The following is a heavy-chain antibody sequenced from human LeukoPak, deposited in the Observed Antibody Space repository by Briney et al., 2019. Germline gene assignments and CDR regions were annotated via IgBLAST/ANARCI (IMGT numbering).Heavy chain of an antibody. CDR3: ARVKAAAGGGVGGGDY. J-gene: IGHJ4*02. V-gene: IGHV1-18*01. CDR2: ISAYNGNT. Sequence: ASVKVSCKASGYTFTSYGISWVRQATGQGLEWMGWISAYNGNTNYAQKLQGRVTMTTDTSTSTAYMELRSLRSDDTAVYYCARVKAAAGGGVGGGDYWGQGTLLTVSS. D-gene: IGHD6-13*01. CDR1: GYTFTSYG.